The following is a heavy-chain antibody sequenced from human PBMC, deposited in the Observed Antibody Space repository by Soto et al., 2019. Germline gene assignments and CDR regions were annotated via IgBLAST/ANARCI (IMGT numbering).Heavy chain of an antibody. Sequence: QVQLVESGGGLVKPGGSLRLSCAASGFTFSDYYMSWIRQAPGKGLEWVSYISSSSSNTNYADSVKGRFTISRDNAKNSLYLQMNSLRAEDTAVYYCATEMATISSFDYWGQGTLVTVSS. D-gene: IGHD5-12*01. CDR2: ISSSSSNT. V-gene: IGHV3-11*05. CDR1: GFTFSDYY. J-gene: IGHJ4*01. CDR3: ATEMATISSFDY.